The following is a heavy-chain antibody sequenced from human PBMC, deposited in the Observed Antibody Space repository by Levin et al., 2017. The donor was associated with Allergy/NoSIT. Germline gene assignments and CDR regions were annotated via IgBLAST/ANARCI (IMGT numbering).Heavy chain of an antibody. Sequence: GGSLRLSCAASGFTFSSYSMNWVRQAPGKGLEWVSYISSSSSTIYYADSVKGRFTISRDNAKNSLYLQMNSLRAEDTAVYYCAKNPYSSSWAPTLDYWGQGTLVTVSS. V-gene: IGHV3-48*01. J-gene: IGHJ4*02. CDR1: GFTFSSYS. D-gene: IGHD6-13*01. CDR3: AKNPYSSSWAPTLDY. CDR2: ISSSSSTI.